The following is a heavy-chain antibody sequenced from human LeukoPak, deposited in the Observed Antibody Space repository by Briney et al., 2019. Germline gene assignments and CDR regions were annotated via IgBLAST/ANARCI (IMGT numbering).Heavy chain of an antibody. D-gene: IGHD3-3*01. CDR3: ARDPNPRLEWLLYDY. J-gene: IGHJ4*02. CDR1: GGTFSSYA. Sequence: GASVKVSCKASGGTFSSYAISWVRQAPGQGLEWMGRIIPILGIANYAQKFQGRVTITADKSTSTAYMELSSLRSEDTAVYYCARDPNPRLEWLLYDYWGQGTLVTVSS. CDR2: IIPILGIA. V-gene: IGHV1-69*04.